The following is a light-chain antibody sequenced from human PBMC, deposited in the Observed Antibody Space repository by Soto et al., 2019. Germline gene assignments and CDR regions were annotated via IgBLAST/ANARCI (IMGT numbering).Light chain of an antibody. V-gene: IGLV1-44*01. CDR3: AAWDDSLKGWV. CDR2: SNN. CDR1: SSNIGSNT. J-gene: IGLJ3*02. Sequence: QPVLTQPPSASGTPGQRVTISCSGSSSNIGSNTVNWYQQLPGTAPKLLIYSNNQRPSGVPDRFSGSKSGTSASLAISGLQSEDEADYYCAAWDDSLKGWVFGGGTKLTVL.